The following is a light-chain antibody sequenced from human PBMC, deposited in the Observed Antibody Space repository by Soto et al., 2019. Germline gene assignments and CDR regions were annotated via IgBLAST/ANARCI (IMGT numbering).Light chain of an antibody. CDR2: EVS. CDR3: SSYASGSTHV. CDR1: SSVVGTYNL. J-gene: IGLJ1*01. V-gene: IGLV2-23*02. Sequence: HSALTQPASVSGSPGQSITISCTGSSSVVGTYNLVSWYQQHPGKAPKLMIYEVSKRPSGVSNRFSGSKSGNTASLTISGLQADDEADYYCSSYASGSTHVFGTGTKVTFL.